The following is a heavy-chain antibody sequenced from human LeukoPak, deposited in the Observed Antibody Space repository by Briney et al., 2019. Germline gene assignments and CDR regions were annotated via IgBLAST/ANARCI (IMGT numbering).Heavy chain of an antibody. Sequence: PGGSLRLSCAASGFTFSNYGMHWVRQAPGKGLEWVAFIWSDGTNEHYVDSVKGRFIISRDNSENTLYLQMTSLRAEDTAVYTCAREGGSGSYSGNFDYWGQRALVTVPS. V-gene: IGHV3-33*01. J-gene: IGHJ4*02. CDR2: IWSDGTNE. CDR3: AREGGSGSYSGNFDY. CDR1: GFTFSNYG. D-gene: IGHD1-26*01.